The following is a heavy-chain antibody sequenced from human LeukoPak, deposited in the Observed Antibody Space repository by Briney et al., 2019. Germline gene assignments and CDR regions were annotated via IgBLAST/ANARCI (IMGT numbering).Heavy chain of an antibody. D-gene: IGHD1-1*01. CDR1: GFTFSSYA. J-gene: IGHJ4*02. CDR3: ARGALKARPFDY. Sequence: GGSLRLSCAASGFTFSSYAMHWVRQAPGKGLEWVAVKSYDGSNKYYADSVKGRFTISRDNSKNTLYLQMNSLRAEDTAVYYCARGALKARPFDYWGQGTLVTVSS. V-gene: IGHV3-30-3*01. CDR2: KSYDGSNK.